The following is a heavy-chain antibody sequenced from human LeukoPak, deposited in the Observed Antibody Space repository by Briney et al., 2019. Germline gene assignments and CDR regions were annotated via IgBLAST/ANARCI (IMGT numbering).Heavy chain of an antibody. J-gene: IGHJ4*02. D-gene: IGHD6-19*01. CDR3: ARSSQWPVRGYYFDY. CDR1: GGSISSSSYY. V-gene: IGHV4-39*01. Sequence: KPSETLSLTCTVSGGSISSSSYYWGWIRQPPGKGLEWIGSIYYSGSTYYNPSLKSRVTISVDTSKNQFSLKLSSVTAADTAVYYCARSSQWPVRGYYFDYWGQGTLVTVSS. CDR2: IYYSGST.